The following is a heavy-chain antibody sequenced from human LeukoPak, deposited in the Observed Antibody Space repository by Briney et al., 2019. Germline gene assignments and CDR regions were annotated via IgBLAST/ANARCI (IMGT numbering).Heavy chain of an antibody. CDR1: GFTFSRHW. CDR3: VRERYSSGPDGFDI. CDR2: IDSGGSNT. J-gene: IGHJ3*02. Sequence: PGGSLRLSCAVSGFTFSRHWMHWVRQAPGKGLVWVSRIDSGGSNTRYADSVKGRFTVSRDNAKSTVYLQMNSLRAEDTAVYYCVRERYSSGPDGFDIWGQGTMVTVSS. D-gene: IGHD2-15*01. V-gene: IGHV3-74*01.